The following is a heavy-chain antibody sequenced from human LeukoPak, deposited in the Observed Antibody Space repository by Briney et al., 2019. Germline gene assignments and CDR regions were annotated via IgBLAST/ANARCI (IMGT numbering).Heavy chain of an antibody. CDR2: IYYTGAT. Sequence: SETLSLTCTVSGGSISSYYRSWIRLPPGKGLEWVGYIYYTGATYYNPSLKSRVTISLDTSKNQFSPKLSSVTAADAAVYYCARAGYSYGTGYYFDYWGQGALVTVSS. CDR3: ARAGYSYGTGYYFDY. CDR1: GGSISSYY. V-gene: IGHV4-59*01. J-gene: IGHJ4*02. D-gene: IGHD5-18*01.